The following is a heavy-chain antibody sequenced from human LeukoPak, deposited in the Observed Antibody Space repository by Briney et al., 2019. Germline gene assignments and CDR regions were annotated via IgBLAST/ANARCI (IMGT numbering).Heavy chain of an antibody. J-gene: IGHJ3*02. Sequence: ASVKVSCKASGYTFTGYYMHWVRQAPGQGLEWMGRINPNSGGTNYAQKFQGRVTMTRDTSISTAYMELSRLRSDDTAVYYCASDITDYYVSSGYAFDIWGQGTMVTVSS. CDR2: INPNSGGT. V-gene: IGHV1-2*06. CDR1: GYTFTGYY. CDR3: ASDITDYYVSSGYAFDI. D-gene: IGHD3-22*01.